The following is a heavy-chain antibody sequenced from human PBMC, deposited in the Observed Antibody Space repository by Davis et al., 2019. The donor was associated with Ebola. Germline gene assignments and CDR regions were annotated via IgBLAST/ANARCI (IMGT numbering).Heavy chain of an antibody. CDR2: ISSSSSYI. J-gene: IGHJ6*02. D-gene: IGHD2-15*01. V-gene: IGHV3-21*01. Sequence: GESLKISCAASGFTFSSYSMNWVRQAPGKRLAWVSSISSSSSYIYYADSVKGRFTISRDNAKNSLYLQMNSLRAEDTAVYYCASDREGPPVVVVAATSLGYGMDVWGQGTTVTVSS. CDR3: ASDREGPPVVVVAATSLGYGMDV. CDR1: GFTFSSYS.